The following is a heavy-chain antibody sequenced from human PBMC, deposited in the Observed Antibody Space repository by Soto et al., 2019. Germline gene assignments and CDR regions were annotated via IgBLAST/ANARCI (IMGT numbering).Heavy chain of an antibody. Sequence: QVQLVQSGAEVKKPGASVKVSCKASGYTFTNYDINWVRQATGQGLEWMGWMNPNSGNTGYAQKFHGRVTMTRSTSTSTAYMGLSSLRSEDTAVYYCIAWSGPGGMDVWGQGTTVTVSS. CDR2: MNPNSGNT. V-gene: IGHV1-8*01. CDR3: IAWSGPGGMDV. J-gene: IGHJ6*02. CDR1: GYTFTNYD. D-gene: IGHD3-3*01.